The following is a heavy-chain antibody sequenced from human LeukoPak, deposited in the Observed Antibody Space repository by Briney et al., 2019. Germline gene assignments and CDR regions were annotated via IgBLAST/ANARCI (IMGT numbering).Heavy chain of an antibody. Sequence: EGPLTLSCAASGFTLSSYSMNWLRQSPGGGVEWVSSIISSSSYIYYADSVKGRFTLSRDNAKNPLYLQMNNLRAEYTAVYYCARDNDYCDAFDIWGQGTMVTVSS. CDR2: IISSSSYI. CDR3: ARDNDYCDAFDI. CDR1: GFTLSSYS. J-gene: IGHJ3*02. V-gene: IGHV3-21*01. D-gene: IGHD1-1*01.